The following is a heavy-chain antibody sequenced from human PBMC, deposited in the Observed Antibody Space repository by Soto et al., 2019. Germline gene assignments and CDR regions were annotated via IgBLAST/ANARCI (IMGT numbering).Heavy chain of an antibody. CDR3: ARGEGYCSGGVCFRWFDP. CDR1: GYTFTKYA. D-gene: IGHD2-8*02. Sequence: QVQLVQSGAEVKRPGASVKVSCKASGYTFTKYAIHWVRQAPGQGLEWMGWINAGNGNTKYSQKFQGRVTFTRDTSATTAYMELSALTYEDTAMYYCARGEGYCSGGVCFRWFDPWGQGRQVTVSS. V-gene: IGHV1-3*01. CDR2: INAGNGNT. J-gene: IGHJ5*02.